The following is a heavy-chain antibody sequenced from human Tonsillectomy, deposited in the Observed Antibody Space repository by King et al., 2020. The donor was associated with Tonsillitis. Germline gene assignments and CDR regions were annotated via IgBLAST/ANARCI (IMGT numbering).Heavy chain of an antibody. CDR2: IYWDDDK. V-gene: IGHV2-5*02. D-gene: IGHD3-9*01. CDR1: GFSLSTSGVG. CDR3: ALLTAAEYFQH. J-gene: IGHJ1*01. Sequence: TLQESGPTLVKPTQTLTLTCTFSGFSLSTSGVGVGWIRQPPGKALEWLALIYWDDDKRYSTSLKSRLTITKDTSKNQVVLTITNMDPVDTATYYCALLTAAEYFQHWGQGTLVTVSS.